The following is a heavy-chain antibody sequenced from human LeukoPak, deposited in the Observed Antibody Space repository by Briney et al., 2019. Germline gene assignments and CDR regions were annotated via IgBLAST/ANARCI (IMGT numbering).Heavy chain of an antibody. J-gene: IGHJ5*02. Sequence: ASVKVSCKASGCTFIDYYMHWVRQAPGQGLEWMGWINPHSGGIKYAQKFQGRVTMTRDTSISLAYMELSSLTSDDTAVYYCARDYGAWGEAWFDPWGQGTLVTVSS. D-gene: IGHD3-16*01. V-gene: IGHV1-2*02. CDR1: GCTFIDYY. CDR2: INPHSGGI. CDR3: ARDYGAWGEAWFDP.